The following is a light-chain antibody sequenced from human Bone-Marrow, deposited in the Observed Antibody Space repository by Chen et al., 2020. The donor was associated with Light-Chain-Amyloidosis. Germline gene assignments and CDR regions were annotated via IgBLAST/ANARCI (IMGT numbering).Light chain of an antibody. Sequence: YALTQPPSVSVSPGQTARITCSGDDLPTKYAYWYQQKPGQATVLVIHRDTERPSGISERFSGSSSGTTATLTISGVQAEDEADYHCQSADSSGTYEVIFGGGTKLTVL. CDR1: DLPTKY. V-gene: IGLV3-25*03. CDR2: RDT. CDR3: QSADSSGTYEVI. J-gene: IGLJ2*01.